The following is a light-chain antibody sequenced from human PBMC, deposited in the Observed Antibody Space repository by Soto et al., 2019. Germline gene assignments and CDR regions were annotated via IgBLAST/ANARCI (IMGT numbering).Light chain of an antibody. CDR3: SSYTTSSTLV. V-gene: IGLV2-14*01. J-gene: IGLJ2*01. CDR2: EVS. CDR1: SSDVGVYNY. Sequence: QSALTQPASVSGSPGQSITIACTGTSSDVGVYNYVSWYQHHPGKAPKLMIYEVSNRPSGVSYRFSGSKSGNTASLTISGLQAEDEADYYCSSYTTSSTLVFGGGTKLTVL.